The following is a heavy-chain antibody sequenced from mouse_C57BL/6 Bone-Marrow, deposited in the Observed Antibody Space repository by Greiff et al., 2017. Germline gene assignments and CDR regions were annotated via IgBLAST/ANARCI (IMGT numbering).Heavy chain of an antibody. J-gene: IGHJ3*01. V-gene: IGHV5-4*03. CDR1: GFTFSSYA. D-gene: IGHD2-12*01. CDR2: ISDGGSYT. CDR3: ARGLRRLLFAY. Sequence: EVKLMESGGGLVKPGGSLKLSCAASGFTFSSYAMSWVRQTPEKRLEWVATISDGGSYTYYPDNVKGRFTISRDNAKNNLYLQMSNLKSEDTAMYYCARGLRRLLFAYWGQGTLVTVSA.